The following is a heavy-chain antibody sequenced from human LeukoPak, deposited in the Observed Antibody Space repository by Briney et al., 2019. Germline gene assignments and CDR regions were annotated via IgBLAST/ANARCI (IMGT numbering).Heavy chain of an antibody. CDR2: IYYSGST. J-gene: IGHJ4*02. V-gene: IGHV4-59*08. D-gene: IGHD2-15*01. CDR1: GGSISSYC. Sequence: SETLSLTCTVSGGSISSYCWSWIRQPPGKGLEWIGYIYYSGSTNYNPSLKSRVTISVDTSKNQFSLKLSSVTAADTAVYYCARRRGYCSGGSCYFYFDYWGQGTLVTVSS. CDR3: ARRRGYCSGGSCYFYFDY.